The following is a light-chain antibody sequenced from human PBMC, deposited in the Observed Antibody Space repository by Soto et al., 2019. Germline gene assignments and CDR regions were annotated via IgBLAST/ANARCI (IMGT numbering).Light chain of an antibody. CDR3: QQYNTWPPT. CDR1: QSVSSK. CDR2: DAS. V-gene: IGKV3-15*01. J-gene: IGKJ1*01. Sequence: EIVMTQSPATLSVSPGERVTLSCRASQSVSSKLAWYQQKPGQAPRLLIYDASTRATGLPARFSGSGSGTEFTLTISSLQSEDFAVYCCQQYNTWPPTFGQGTKVEIE.